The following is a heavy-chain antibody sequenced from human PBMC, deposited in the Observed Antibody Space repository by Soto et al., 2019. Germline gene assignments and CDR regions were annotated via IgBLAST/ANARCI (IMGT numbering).Heavy chain of an antibody. V-gene: IGHV4-59*01. J-gene: IGHJ6*02. CDR1: GGSISGYY. Sequence: SETLSLTCTVSGGSISGYYWSWIRQPPGKGPEWIGYMYNTGSTVYNPSFKSRVTISVDTSKNQFSLKLNSVTAADTAVYYCARDLWGYCGTDCYPLDVWGQGTTVTVSS. D-gene: IGHD2-21*02. CDR3: ARDLWGYCGTDCYPLDV. CDR2: MYNTGST.